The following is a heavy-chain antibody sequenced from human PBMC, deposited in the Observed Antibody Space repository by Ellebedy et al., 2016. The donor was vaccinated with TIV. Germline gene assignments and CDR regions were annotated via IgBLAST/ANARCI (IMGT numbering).Heavy chain of an antibody. V-gene: IGHV3-30*02. CDR3: ARDRDGVFDY. D-gene: IGHD3-10*01. CDR1: GFTFSNYG. J-gene: IGHJ4*02. CDR2: ILYDGTNK. Sequence: PGGSLRLSCAASGFTFSNYGMHWVRQAPGKGLAWVALILYDGTNKFYADSVKGRFTVSRDNAKNTLYLQMNSLRAEDTAVYYCARDRDGVFDYWGQGTLVTVSS.